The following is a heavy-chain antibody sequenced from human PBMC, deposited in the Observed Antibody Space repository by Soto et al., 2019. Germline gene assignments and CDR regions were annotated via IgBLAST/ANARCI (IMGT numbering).Heavy chain of an antibody. V-gene: IGHV1-69*01. J-gene: IGHJ5*02. D-gene: IGHD3-9*01. CDR1: GGTFSSYA. CDR3: ARAPGGNYDILTRGDWFDP. Sequence: QVQLVQSGAEVKKPGSSVKVSCKASGGTFSSYAISWVRQAPGQGLEWMGGIIPIFGTANYAQKFQGRVTITADESTSTAYMELSSLRSEDSAVYYCARAPGGNYDILTRGDWFDPWGQGTLVTVSS. CDR2: IIPIFGTA.